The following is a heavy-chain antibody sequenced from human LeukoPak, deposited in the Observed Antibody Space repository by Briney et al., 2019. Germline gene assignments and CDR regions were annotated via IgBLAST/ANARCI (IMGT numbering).Heavy chain of an antibody. Sequence: ASVKVSCKASGGTFSSYAISWVRQAPGRGLEWMGGIIPIFGTANYAQKFQGRVTITADESTSTAYMELSSLRSEDTAVYYCATADRRIYCSSTSCYPDYWGQGTLVTVSS. CDR2: IIPIFGTA. D-gene: IGHD2-2*01. CDR3: ATADRRIYCSSTSCYPDY. CDR1: GGTFSSYA. J-gene: IGHJ4*02. V-gene: IGHV1-69*13.